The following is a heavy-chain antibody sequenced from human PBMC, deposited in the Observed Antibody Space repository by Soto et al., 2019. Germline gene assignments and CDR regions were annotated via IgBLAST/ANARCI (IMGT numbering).Heavy chain of an antibody. V-gene: IGHV3-74*01. J-gene: IGHJ3*02. CDR1: GFTFSSYW. D-gene: IGHD2-2*02. Sequence: EVQLVESGGGLVQPGGSLRLSCAASGFTFSSYWMHWVRQAPGKGLVWVSRINSDGSSTNFADSVKGRFTISRDNAKNTLYLQMNSLRAEDTAVYYCARDSYCSGTGCYTDAFDIWGQGTMVTVSS. CDR2: INSDGSST. CDR3: ARDSYCSGTGCYTDAFDI.